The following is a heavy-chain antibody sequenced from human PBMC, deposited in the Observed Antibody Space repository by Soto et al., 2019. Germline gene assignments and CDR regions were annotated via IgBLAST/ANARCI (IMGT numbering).Heavy chain of an antibody. Sequence: GASVKVSCKASGYTFTSYYMHWVRQAPGQGLEWMGIINPSGGSTSYAQKFQGRVTMTRDTSTSTVYMELSSLRSEDTAVYYCARGYCSSTSCYWVYYYYGMDVWGQGTTGTVSS. CDR3: ARGYCSSTSCYWVYYYYGMDV. CDR2: INPSGGST. J-gene: IGHJ6*02. CDR1: GYTFTSYY. D-gene: IGHD2-2*01. V-gene: IGHV1-46*01.